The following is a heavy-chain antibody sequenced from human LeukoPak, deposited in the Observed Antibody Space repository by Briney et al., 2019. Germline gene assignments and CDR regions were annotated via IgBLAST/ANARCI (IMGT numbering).Heavy chain of an antibody. V-gene: IGHV3-23*01. CDR1: GFTFSSYA. D-gene: IGHD3/OR15-3a*01. J-gene: IGHJ3*02. CDR3: AFRTGWYEGLAAFDI. CDR2: ISGSGGTT. Sequence: PGGSLRLSCAASGFTFSSYAMSWVRQAPGKGLEWVSYISGSGGTTYYAGSVKGRFTISRDNSKNTLYLQLNSLRVEDTALYYCAFRTGWYEGLAAFDIWGQGTMVTVSS.